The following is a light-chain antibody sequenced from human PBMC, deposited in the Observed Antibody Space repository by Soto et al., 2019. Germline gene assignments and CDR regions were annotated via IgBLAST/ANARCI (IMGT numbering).Light chain of an antibody. J-gene: IGKJ3*01. Sequence: DIQMTQSPSSLSASVGDRVTITCRASQSISSYLNWYQHKPGKAPNLLIYAATTLQSGVPSRFSGSGSGTDFTLTISSLQPEDFATYYCQQSYSTLFTFGPGTKVDI. CDR1: QSISSY. V-gene: IGKV1-39*01. CDR3: QQSYSTLFT. CDR2: AAT.